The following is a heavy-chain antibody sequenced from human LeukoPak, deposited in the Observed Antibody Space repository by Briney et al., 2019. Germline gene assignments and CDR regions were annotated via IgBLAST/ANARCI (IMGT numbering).Heavy chain of an antibody. CDR2: IYYSGAN. V-gene: IGHV4-39*02. J-gene: IGHJ4*02. CDR1: GGSMSSSSYY. D-gene: IGHD6-19*01. Sequence: PSETLSLTCTVSGGSMSSSSYYWGWIRQSPGKGLVWIGSIYYSGANHYNPSLKSRVTMSVDTSKNQFSVKLTSVTATDTAVYYCVRVRGYWLVRGYLDYWGQGTQVTVSS. CDR3: VRVRGYWLVRGYLDY.